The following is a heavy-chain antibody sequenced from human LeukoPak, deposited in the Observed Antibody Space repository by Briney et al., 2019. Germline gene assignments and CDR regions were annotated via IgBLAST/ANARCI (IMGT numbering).Heavy chain of an antibody. D-gene: IGHD3-22*01. CDR2: IKEDGSEK. CDR1: GFTFNNYW. J-gene: IGHJ1*01. V-gene: IGHV3-7*01. Sequence: GGSLRLSCAASGFTFNNYWMSWVRQAPGKGLEWVANIKEDGSEKYYVDSVKGRFTIPRDNAKNSLHLQMNSVRAEDTAVYYCARDGHYNSSGYYLWKYFQDWGQGTLVTVSS. CDR3: ARDGHYNSSGYYLWKYFQD.